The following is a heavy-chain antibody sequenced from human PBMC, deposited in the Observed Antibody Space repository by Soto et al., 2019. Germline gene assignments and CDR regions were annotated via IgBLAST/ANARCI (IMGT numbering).Heavy chain of an antibody. CDR3: ARIAAAGVNDWFDP. D-gene: IGHD6-13*01. CDR1: GYTFTSYA. CDR2: INAGNGNT. J-gene: IGHJ5*02. V-gene: IGHV1-3*01. Sequence: ASVKVSCKASGYTFTSYAMHWVRQAPGQRLEWMGWINAGNGNTKYSQKFQGRVTITRDTSASTAYMELSSLRSEDTAVYYCARIAAAGVNDWFDPWGQGTLVTVSS.